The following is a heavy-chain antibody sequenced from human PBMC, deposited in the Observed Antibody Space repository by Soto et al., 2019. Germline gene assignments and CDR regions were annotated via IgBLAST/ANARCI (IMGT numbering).Heavy chain of an antibody. Sequence: ASVKVSCKASGYTFTSYGISWGRQAPGQGLEWMGWISAYNGNTNYAQKLQGRVTMTTDTSTSTAYMELRSLRSDDTAVYYCARVRIQLWLLAPENWFDPWGQGTLVTVSS. J-gene: IGHJ5*02. CDR1: GYTFTSYG. CDR2: ISAYNGNT. D-gene: IGHD5-18*01. CDR3: ARVRIQLWLLAPENWFDP. V-gene: IGHV1-18*01.